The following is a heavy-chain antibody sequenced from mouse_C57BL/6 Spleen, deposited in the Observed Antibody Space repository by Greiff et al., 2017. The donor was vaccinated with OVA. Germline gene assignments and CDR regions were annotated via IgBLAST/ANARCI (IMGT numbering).Heavy chain of an antibody. CDR1: GYTFTSYW. CDR3: ARDYDYDNYYAMDY. CDR2: IYPGSGST. D-gene: IGHD2-4*01. Sequence: QVQLQQPGAELVKPGASVKMSCKASGYTFTSYWITWVKQRPGQGLEWIGDIYPGSGSTNYNEKFKSKATLTVDTSSSTAYVQLSSLTSEDSAVYYCARDYDYDNYYAMDYWGQGTSVTVSS. J-gene: IGHJ4*01. V-gene: IGHV1-55*01.